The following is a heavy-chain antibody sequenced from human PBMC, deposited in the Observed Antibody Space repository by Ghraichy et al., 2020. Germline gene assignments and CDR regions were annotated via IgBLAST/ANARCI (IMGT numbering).Heavy chain of an antibody. J-gene: IGHJ5*02. CDR1: GSTVSGYS. Sequence: GESLNISCAASGSTVSGYSLNWVRQAPGKGLEWVSYISSSSSTIYYADSVKGRFSISRDNAKNSLYLLMNSLRDEDTAVYYCVRGTLYSKVWFDAWGQGTLVTVSS. D-gene: IGHD4-11*01. CDR3: VRGTLYSKVWFDA. V-gene: IGHV3-48*02. CDR2: ISSSSSTI.